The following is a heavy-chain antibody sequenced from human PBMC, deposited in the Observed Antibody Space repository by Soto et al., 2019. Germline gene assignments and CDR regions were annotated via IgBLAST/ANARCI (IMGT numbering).Heavy chain of an antibody. CDR3: ARGSHCSGGSCYPQYYYYYMDV. V-gene: IGHV4-59*01. D-gene: IGHD2-15*01. CDR1: GGSISSYY. J-gene: IGHJ6*03. CDR2: IYYSGST. Sequence: SETLSLTCTVSGGSISSYYWSWIRQPPGKGLEWIGYIYYSGSTNYNPSLKSRVTISVDTSKNQFSLKLSSVTAADTAVYYCARGSHCSGGSCYPQYYYYYMDVWGKGTTVTVSS.